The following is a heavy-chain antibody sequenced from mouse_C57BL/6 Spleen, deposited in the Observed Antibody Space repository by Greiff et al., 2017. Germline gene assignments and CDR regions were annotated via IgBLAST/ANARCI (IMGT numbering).Heavy chain of an antibody. V-gene: IGHV14-4*01. CDR3: TTHYYGSSYEG. Sequence: VQLQQSGAELVRPGASVKLSCTASGFNIKDDYMHWVKQRPEQGLEWIGWIDPENGDTESASKFQGKATITADTSSNTAYLQLSSLTSEDTAVYYCTTHYYGSSYEGWGQGTTLTVSS. CDR1: GFNIKDDY. CDR2: IDPENGDT. J-gene: IGHJ2*01. D-gene: IGHD1-1*01.